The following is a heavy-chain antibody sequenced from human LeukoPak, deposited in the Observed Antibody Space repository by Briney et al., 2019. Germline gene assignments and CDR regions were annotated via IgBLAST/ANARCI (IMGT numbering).Heavy chain of an antibody. Sequence: PSQTLSLTCTVSGGSISSGDYYWSWIRQPPGKGLEWIGYIYYSGSTYYNPSLKSRVTISVDTSKNQFFLKLSSVTAADTAVYYCARLIYYYYYMDVWGKGTTVTVSS. D-gene: IGHD2-21*01. CDR1: GGSISSGDYY. J-gene: IGHJ6*03. V-gene: IGHV4-30-4*08. CDR3: ARLIYYYYYMDV. CDR2: IYYSGST.